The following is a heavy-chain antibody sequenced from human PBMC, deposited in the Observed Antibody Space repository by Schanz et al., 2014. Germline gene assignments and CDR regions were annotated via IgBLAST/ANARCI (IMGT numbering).Heavy chain of an antibody. D-gene: IGHD2-2*01. CDR2: ISGSGGST. V-gene: IGHV3-23*04. CDR3: AKDLLYGAPMPLNHLDY. J-gene: IGHJ4*02. CDR1: GFTFSSYA. Sequence: EVLLVESGGGLVKPGGSLRLSCAASGFTFSSYAMSWVRQAPGKGLEWVSGISGSGGSTYYADSVKGRFTISRDNSKNTLYLQMNSLRAEDTAVYYCAKDLLYGAPMPLNHLDYWGQGTLVTVSS.